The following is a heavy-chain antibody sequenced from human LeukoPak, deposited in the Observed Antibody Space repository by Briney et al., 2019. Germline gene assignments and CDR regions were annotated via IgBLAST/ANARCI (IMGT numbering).Heavy chain of an antibody. D-gene: IGHD6-19*01. CDR2: MNPNSGNT. V-gene: IGHV1-8*01. CDR3: ARERRYIAVAGPYAFDI. J-gene: IGHJ3*02. CDR1: GYTFTSYD. Sequence: GASVKVSCKASGYTFTSYDINWVRQATGQGLEWMGWMNPNSGNTGYAQKFQGRVTMTRNTSISTAYMELSSLRSEDTAVYYCARERRYIAVAGPYAFDIWGQGTMVTVSS.